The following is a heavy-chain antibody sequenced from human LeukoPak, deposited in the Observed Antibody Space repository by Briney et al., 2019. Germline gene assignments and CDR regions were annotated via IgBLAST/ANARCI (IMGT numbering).Heavy chain of an antibody. J-gene: IGHJ4*02. CDR1: GFTFSSYG. CDR3: AKDFSEGSYITYYFDY. V-gene: IGHV3-30*18. CDR2: ISYDGSNK. Sequence: PGGSLRLSCAASGFTFSSYGMHWVRQAPGKGLEWVAVISYDGSNKYYADSVKGRFTISRDNSKNTLYLQMNSLRAGDTALYYCAKDFSEGSYITYYFDYWGQGTLVTVSS. D-gene: IGHD1-26*01.